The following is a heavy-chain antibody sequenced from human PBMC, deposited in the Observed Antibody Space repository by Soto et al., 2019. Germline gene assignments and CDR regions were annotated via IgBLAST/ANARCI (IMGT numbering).Heavy chain of an antibody. Sequence: EVQLLESGGALVQPGGSLTISCEASGLIFSNYAMTWVRQAPGKGLEWVSSISGNSDATYYADSVKGRFTISRDNSRDKLYLQLNILRAEDTAVYYCTKCLTPGGWCYFDSRGQGTLVPVSS. CDR3: TKCLTPGGWCYFDS. J-gene: IGHJ4*02. V-gene: IGHV3-23*01. CDR2: ISGNSDAT. CDR1: GLIFSNYA. D-gene: IGHD2-15*01.